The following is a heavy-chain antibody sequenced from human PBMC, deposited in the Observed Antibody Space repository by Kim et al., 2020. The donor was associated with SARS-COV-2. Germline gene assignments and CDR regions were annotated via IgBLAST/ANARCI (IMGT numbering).Heavy chain of an antibody. Sequence: GGSLRLSCAASGYSFSRYGMHWVRQAPGKGLEWVAVIWYDGSKKYYADSVKGRFTISRDDPKNTLYLQMNILRAEDTAVYYCARDPATVTTYYDYWGQGTLVIVSS. CDR2: IWYDGSKK. V-gene: IGHV3-33*01. J-gene: IGHJ4*02. CDR1: GYSFSRYG. CDR3: ARDPATVTTYYDY. D-gene: IGHD4-4*01.